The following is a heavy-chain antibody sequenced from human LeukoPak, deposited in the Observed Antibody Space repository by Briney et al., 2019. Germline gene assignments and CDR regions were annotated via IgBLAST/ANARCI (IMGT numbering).Heavy chain of an antibody. J-gene: IGHJ5*01. D-gene: IGHD1-26*01. CDR3: AREKGGKRFDL. V-gene: IGHV4-59*01. CDR1: GDSITTYY. Sequence: SGTLSLTCSVSGDSITTYYWTWIRQSPGKGLEWIGYVYYNVNTNYNPSLKSRVTISVDTSNNQSFLRPTSVPAADTAVYYCAREKGGKRFDLWDQGTLVMVSS. CDR2: VYYNVNT.